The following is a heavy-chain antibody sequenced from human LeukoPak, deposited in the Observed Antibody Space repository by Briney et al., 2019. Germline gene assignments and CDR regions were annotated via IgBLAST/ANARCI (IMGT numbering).Heavy chain of an antibody. CDR3: ARKARLSSSGSWFDP. CDR1: GYSISSGYY. J-gene: IGHJ5*02. D-gene: IGHD6-19*01. Sequence: PSETLSLTCTVSGYSISSGYYWGWIRQPPGKGLEWIGSIYHSGSTYYNPSLKSRVAISVDTSKNQFSLKLRSVTAADTADYYCARKARLSSSGSWFDPWGQGTLVTVSS. CDR2: IYHSGST. V-gene: IGHV4-38-2*02.